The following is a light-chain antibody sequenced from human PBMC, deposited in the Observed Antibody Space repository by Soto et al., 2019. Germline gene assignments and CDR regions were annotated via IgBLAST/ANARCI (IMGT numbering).Light chain of an antibody. CDR2: GAS. CDR1: QSISSS. V-gene: IGKV3-15*01. J-gene: IGKJ4*01. CDR3: QQYNNWPLT. Sequence: EIVMTQSPATLSVSPGERATLSCRASQSISSSLAWYQQKPGQAPRLLIYGASTRATGIPARFSGSGSGTELTLIISSLQSEDFAVYYCQQYNNWPLTFGGGAKVEIK.